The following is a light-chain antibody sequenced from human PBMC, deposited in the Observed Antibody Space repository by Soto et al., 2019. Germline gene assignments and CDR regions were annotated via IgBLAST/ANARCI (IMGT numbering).Light chain of an antibody. J-gene: IGLJ3*02. CDR2: SND. V-gene: IGLV1-44*01. Sequence: QSVRTQPPSASGTPGQRVTISCSGSSSNIGTNAVNWCQQLPGTAPRLLIYSNDQRPPGVPDRFSGSKSGTSASLGISGLQSEDEADYFCAVWEDSLNGWVFGGGTKVTVL. CDR1: SSNIGTNA. CDR3: AVWEDSLNGWV.